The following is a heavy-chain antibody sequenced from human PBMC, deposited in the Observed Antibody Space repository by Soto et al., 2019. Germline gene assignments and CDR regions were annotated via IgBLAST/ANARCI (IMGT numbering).Heavy chain of an antibody. Sequence: QVQLVQSGAEVKKPGASVKVSCKASGYTFTSYAMHWVRQAPGQRLEWMGWLNAGNGNTKYSQKFQGRVTITRDTSASRDYMERSSLRSEDTAVYYCARDSGFSGFEADWGQGTLVTVSS. CDR1: GYTFTSYA. CDR3: ARDSGFSGFEAD. J-gene: IGHJ4*02. CDR2: LNAGNGNT. V-gene: IGHV1-3*01. D-gene: IGHD3-10*01.